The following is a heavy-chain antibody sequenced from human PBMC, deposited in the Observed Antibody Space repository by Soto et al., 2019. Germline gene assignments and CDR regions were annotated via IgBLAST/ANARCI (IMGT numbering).Heavy chain of an antibody. J-gene: IGHJ4*02. Sequence: GGSLRLSCAASGLTFCDYYMRWIRQAPGKGLEWVSYISSSGSTIYYADTVKGRFTISRDNAKNSLYLQMNSLRAEDTAVYYCAREVVAHTTHFDYWGQGTLVTVSS. V-gene: IGHV3-11*01. CDR2: ISSSGSTI. CDR1: GLTFCDYY. D-gene: IGHD2-21*01. CDR3: AREVVAHTTHFDY.